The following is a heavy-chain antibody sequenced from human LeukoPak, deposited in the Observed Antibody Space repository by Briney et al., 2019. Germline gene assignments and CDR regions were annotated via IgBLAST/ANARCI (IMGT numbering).Heavy chain of an antibody. V-gene: IGHV4-38-2*02. Sequence: SETLSLTCTVSGYSLNSGYYWSWIRQPPGKGLEWIGSIYYSGSTYYNPSLKSRVTISVDTSKNQFSLKLSSVTAADTAVYYCARLPIVGATTGVDYWGQGTLVTVSS. CDR1: GYSLNSGYY. CDR2: IYYSGST. CDR3: ARLPIVGATTGVDY. D-gene: IGHD1-26*01. J-gene: IGHJ4*02.